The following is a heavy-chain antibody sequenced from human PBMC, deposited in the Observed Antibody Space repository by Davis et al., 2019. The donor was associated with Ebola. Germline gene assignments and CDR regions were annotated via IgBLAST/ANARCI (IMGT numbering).Heavy chain of an antibody. V-gene: IGHV5-51*01. Sequence: PGGSLRLSYKGSGYSFTSYWIGWVRQMPGKGLEWMGIIYPGDSDTRYSPSFQGQVTISADKSISTAYLQWSSLKASDTAMYYCARRLGYCSGGSCYSVYGMDVWGQGTTVTVSS. CDR2: IYPGDSDT. D-gene: IGHD2-15*01. J-gene: IGHJ6*02. CDR1: GYSFTSYW. CDR3: ARRLGYCSGGSCYSVYGMDV.